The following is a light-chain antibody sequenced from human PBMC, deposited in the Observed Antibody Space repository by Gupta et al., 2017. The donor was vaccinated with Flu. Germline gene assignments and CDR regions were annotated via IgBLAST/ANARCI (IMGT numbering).Light chain of an antibody. CDR1: QGINTN. CDR3: QQYNNWPPWT. J-gene: IGKJ1*01. CDR2: DAS. V-gene: IGKV3-15*01. Sequence: EGATPSCRASQGINTNLAWYQQKPGQAPRVIIYDASTRAADIPARFVGSGSGTDFTLAISSLQSEDSALYYCQQYNNWPPWTFGQGTKVEVK.